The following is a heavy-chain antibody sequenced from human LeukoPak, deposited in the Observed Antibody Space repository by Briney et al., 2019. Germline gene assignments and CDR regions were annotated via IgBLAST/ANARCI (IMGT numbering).Heavy chain of an antibody. V-gene: IGHV3-30*04. CDR1: GFTFSSYA. J-gene: IGHJ5*02. CDR3: ARLNVDTARSYNWFDP. CDR2: ISYDGSNK. Sequence: GGSLRLSCAASGFTFSSYAMHWVRQAPGKGLEWVAVISYDGSNKYYADSVKGRFTISRDNSKNTLYLQMNSLRAEDTAVYYCARLNVDTARSYNWFDPWSQGTLVTVSS. D-gene: IGHD5-18*01.